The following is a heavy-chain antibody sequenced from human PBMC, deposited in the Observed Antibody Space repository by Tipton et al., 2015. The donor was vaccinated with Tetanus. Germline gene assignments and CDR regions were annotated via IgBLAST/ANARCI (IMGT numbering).Heavy chain of an antibody. CDR2: IYSGGST. Sequence: SLRLSCVASGFNFNSYSMNWVRQAPGKGLEWVSVIYSGGSTYYAGSAKGRFTISRDYSKNTVFLDMSNLRAEDTALYYCAKDFEWSFDYWGQGTRVTVSS. J-gene: IGHJ4*02. V-gene: IGHV3-66*01. CDR3: AKDFEWSFDY. D-gene: IGHD3-3*01. CDR1: GFNFNSYS.